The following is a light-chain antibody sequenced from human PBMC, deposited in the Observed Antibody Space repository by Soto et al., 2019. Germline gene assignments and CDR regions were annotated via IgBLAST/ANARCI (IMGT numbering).Light chain of an antibody. Sequence: SVTITFRASQVISTSLAWYQVKPGKAPKLLIYAASTLESGVPSRFSATVSGTEFSLTITSLQPEDFATYYCQQLFDSPITFGQGTRLEIK. CDR1: QVISTS. CDR2: AAS. CDR3: QQLFDSPIT. J-gene: IGKJ5*01. V-gene: IGKV1-9*01.